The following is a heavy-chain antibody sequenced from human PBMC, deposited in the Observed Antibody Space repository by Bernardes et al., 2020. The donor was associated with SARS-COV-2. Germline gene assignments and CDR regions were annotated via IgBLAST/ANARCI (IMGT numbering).Heavy chain of an antibody. D-gene: IGHD6-19*01. CDR3: ARVAAGYYYQYGMDV. J-gene: IGHJ6*02. V-gene: IGHV4-39*01. CDR2: IYYRGNT. Sequence: SETLSLNCTVSGGSISSSTFYWGWVRQPPGKGLEWIGSIYYRGNTYYSASLKSRVTISIDTSKNQFSLKLSSVTAADTAVYYCARVAAGYYYQYGMDVWGQGTTVTVSS. CDR1: GGSISSSTFY.